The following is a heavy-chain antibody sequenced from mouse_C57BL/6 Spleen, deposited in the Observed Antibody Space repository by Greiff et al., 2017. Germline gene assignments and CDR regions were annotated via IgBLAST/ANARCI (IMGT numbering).Heavy chain of an antibody. CDR2: IAPSDSYT. V-gene: IGHV1-50*01. CDR3: ARWDKGNAMDY. CDR1: GYTFTSYW. J-gene: IGHJ4*01. Sequence: QVQLKESGAELVKPGASVKLSCKASGYTFTSYWMQWVKQRPGQGLEWIGEIAPSDSYTNYNQKLKGKATLTVDTSSSTAYMQLSSLTSEDSAVYYCARWDKGNAMDYWGQGTSVTVSS. D-gene: IGHD3-3*01.